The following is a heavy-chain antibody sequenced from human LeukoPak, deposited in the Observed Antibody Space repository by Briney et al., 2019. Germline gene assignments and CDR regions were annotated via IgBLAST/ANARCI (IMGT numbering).Heavy chain of an antibody. CDR3: ARDPYGDRGFFDY. V-gene: IGHV4-59*01. J-gene: IGHJ4*02. CDR1: GGSISSYY. CDR2: IYYSGST. D-gene: IGHD4-17*01. Sequence: SETLSLTCTVSGGSISSYYWSWIRQPPGKGLEWIGYIYYSGSTNYNPSLKSRVTISVDTSKNQFSLKLTSVTAADTAVYYCARDPYGDRGFFDYWGQGTLVTVSP.